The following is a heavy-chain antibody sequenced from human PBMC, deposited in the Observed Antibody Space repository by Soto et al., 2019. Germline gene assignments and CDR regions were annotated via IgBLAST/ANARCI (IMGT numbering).Heavy chain of an antibody. CDR3: AKNQGVELVPLATVDWFDP. CDR1: GFIFENFG. CDR2: ISGSGFKK. V-gene: IGHV3-23*01. Sequence: LRLSCAASGFIFENFGMSCVRQAPGKGLEWISSISGSGFKKYYADSVKGRFTISRDNSKSTVYLELNNLSAEDTAVYHCAKNQGVELVPLATVDWFDPWGQGSVVTVSS. D-gene: IGHD1-26*01. J-gene: IGHJ5*02.